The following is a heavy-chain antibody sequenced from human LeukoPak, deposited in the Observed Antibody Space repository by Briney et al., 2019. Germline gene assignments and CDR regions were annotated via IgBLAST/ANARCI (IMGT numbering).Heavy chain of an antibody. CDR1: GGSFSGYY. Sequence: LSLTCAVYGGSFSGYYWSWIRQAPGKGLEWVSYISSSGSTIYYADSVKGRFTFSRDNAKNSLYLQMNSLRAEDTAVYYCARHRTASDYWGQGSQVTVSS. V-gene: IGHV3-11*04. J-gene: IGHJ4*02. CDR3: ARHRTASDY. D-gene: IGHD3-16*02. CDR2: ISSSGSTI.